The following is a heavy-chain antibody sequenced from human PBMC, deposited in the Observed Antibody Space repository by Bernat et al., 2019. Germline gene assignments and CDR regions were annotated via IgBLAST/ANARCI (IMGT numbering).Heavy chain of an antibody. V-gene: IGHV1-58*02. Sequence: VACGAAGVTVTSSARQWVRQARGQGRGWVGWVVVGSGNTNYAEKFKGRVTITRDSSTSTAYMELRSLRSEDTAVYYWAAGTRVNYDILAVYYPNWGQGTLVTVSS. CDR1: GVTVTSSA. CDR3: AAGTRVNYDILAVYYPN. CDR2: VVVGSGNT. J-gene: IGHJ4*02. D-gene: IGHD3-9*01.